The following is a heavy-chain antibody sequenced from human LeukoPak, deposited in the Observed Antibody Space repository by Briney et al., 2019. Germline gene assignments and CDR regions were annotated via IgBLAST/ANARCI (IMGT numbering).Heavy chain of an antibody. CDR3: AREGSRSTMIVVVKMGAFDI. V-gene: IGHV3-7*01. CDR2: IKQDGSEK. D-gene: IGHD3-22*01. J-gene: IGHJ3*02. Sequence: GGSLRLSCAASGFTFSSYWMSWVRQASGKGLEWVANIKQDGSEKYYVDSVKGRFTISRDNAKNSLYLQMNSLRAEDTAVYYCAREGSRSTMIVVVKMGAFDIWGQGTMVTVSS. CDR1: GFTFSSYW.